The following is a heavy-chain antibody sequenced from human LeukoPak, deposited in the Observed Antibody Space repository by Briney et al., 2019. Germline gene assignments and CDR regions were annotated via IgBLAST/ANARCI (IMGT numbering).Heavy chain of an antibody. CDR1: GGTFSSYA. CDR2: IIPILGIA. Sequence: GASVKVSCKASGGTFSSYAISWVRQAPGQGLEWMGRIIPILGIANYAQKFQGRVTITADKSTSTAYMELSSLRSEDTAVYYCARVGLVRGVFYYYGMDVWGQGTTVTVSS. D-gene: IGHD3-10*01. V-gene: IGHV1-69*04. CDR3: ARVGLVRGVFYYYGMDV. J-gene: IGHJ6*02.